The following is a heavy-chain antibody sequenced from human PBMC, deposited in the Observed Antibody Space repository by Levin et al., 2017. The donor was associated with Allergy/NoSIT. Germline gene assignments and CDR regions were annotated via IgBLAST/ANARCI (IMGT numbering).Heavy chain of an antibody. D-gene: IGHD3-10*01. Sequence: GESLKISCAASGFTFSSYAMHWVRQAPGKGLEWVAVISYDGSNKYYADSVKGRFTISRDNSKNTLYLQMNSLRAEDTAVYYCARSFYGSGSSPLGYWGQGTLVTVSS. CDR2: ISYDGSNK. CDR1: GFTFSSYA. J-gene: IGHJ4*02. V-gene: IGHV3-30-3*01. CDR3: ARSFYGSGSSPLGY.